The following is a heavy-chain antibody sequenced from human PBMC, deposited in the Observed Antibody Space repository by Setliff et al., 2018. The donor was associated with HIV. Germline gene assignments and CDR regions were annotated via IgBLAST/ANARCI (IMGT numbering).Heavy chain of an antibody. CDR2: INSDGSIR. CDR3: ARVRMITLGGVPYYYGMDV. D-gene: IGHD3-16*01. V-gene: IGHV3-74*01. J-gene: IGHJ6*02. Sequence: GGSLRLSCAASGLTFSTYWMHWVRQAPGKGLVWVSRINSDGSIRSYADSVKGRFTISRDNAKNKLYLQMNSLRAEDTALYYCARVRMITLGGVPYYYGMDVWGQGTTVTVSS. CDR1: GLTFSTYW.